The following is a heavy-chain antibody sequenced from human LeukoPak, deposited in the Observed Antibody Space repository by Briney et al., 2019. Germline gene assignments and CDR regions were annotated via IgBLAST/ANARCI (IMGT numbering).Heavy chain of an antibody. D-gene: IGHD4-23*01. CDR3: ARDGNPYYFDY. Sequence: GGSLRLSCAASGFTFSSYAMSWVRQAPGKGLEWVSAISGSGGSTYYADSVKGRFTISRDNSKNTLYLQMNSLRAEDTAVYFCARDGNPYYFDYWGRGTLVTVSS. V-gene: IGHV3-23*01. CDR2: ISGSGGST. CDR1: GFTFSSYA. J-gene: IGHJ4*02.